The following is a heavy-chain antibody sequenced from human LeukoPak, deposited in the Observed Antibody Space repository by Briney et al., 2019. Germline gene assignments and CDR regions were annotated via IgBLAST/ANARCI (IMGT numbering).Heavy chain of an antibody. J-gene: IGHJ4*02. V-gene: IGHV4-38-2*02. Sequence: SETLSLTCTVSSGSISSGYYWGWIRQPPGKGLEGIGRIYHSGSTYYNPSLKSRVTISVDTSMNQFSLKVNSVTAEDTAVYYCARESVWFGESYYFDYWGQGTLVTVSS. CDR1: SGSISSGYY. CDR3: ARESVWFGESYYFDY. D-gene: IGHD3-10*01. CDR2: IYHSGST.